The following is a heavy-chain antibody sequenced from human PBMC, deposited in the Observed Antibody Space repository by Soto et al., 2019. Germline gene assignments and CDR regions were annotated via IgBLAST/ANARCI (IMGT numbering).Heavy chain of an antibody. CDR2: VSYDGSNE. CDR3: AKDTYYHYRSGYYIFDY. Sequence: GGSLRLSCAVSGFTFSSYGMHWVRQAPGKGLEWVAHVSYDGSNEHYADSVKGRFTISRDNSKNTLYLQMNSLRAEDTAVYYCAKDTYYHYRSGYYIFDYWGQGTLVTVSS. CDR1: GFTFSSYG. J-gene: IGHJ4*02. V-gene: IGHV3-30*18. D-gene: IGHD3-22*01.